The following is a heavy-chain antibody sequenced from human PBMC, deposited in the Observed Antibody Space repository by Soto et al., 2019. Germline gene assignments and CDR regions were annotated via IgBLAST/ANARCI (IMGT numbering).Heavy chain of an antibody. CDR2: IFPLTDIP. CDR1: GGTFRNYP. V-gene: IGHV1-69*02. Sequence: QVQLVQSGTEVKKPGSSVKVSCKASGGTFRNYPINWVRQAPGQGLEGMGSIFPLTDIPDYAQNFQARLTISEDKSTSTADMELSSLTSDETAMYFCARGPLGVLNYFESCGEGNLVTVSS. D-gene: IGHD2-8*01. CDR3: ARGPLGVLNYFES. J-gene: IGHJ4*02.